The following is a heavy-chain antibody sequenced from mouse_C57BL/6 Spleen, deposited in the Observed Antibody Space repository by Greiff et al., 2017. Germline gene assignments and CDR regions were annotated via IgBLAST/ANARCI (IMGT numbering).Heavy chain of an antibody. Sequence: QVQLQQSGAELVRPGASVKLSCKASGYTFTNYGMSWVKQRPGHGLEWIGEIYPRTGNTDYNEKFKGKATLTADKSSSTAYMELRSLTSEDSAVYYCARGPGQDYYAMDYWGQGTSVTVSS. CDR1: GYTFTNYG. CDR3: ARGPGQDYYAMDY. D-gene: IGHD3-1*01. CDR2: IYPRTGNT. V-gene: IGHV1-81*01. J-gene: IGHJ4*01.